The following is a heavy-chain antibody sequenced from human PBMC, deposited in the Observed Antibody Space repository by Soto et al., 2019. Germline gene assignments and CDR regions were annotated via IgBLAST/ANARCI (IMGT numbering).Heavy chain of an antibody. CDR3: TTQGRGTITMIVVGPYDY. V-gene: IGHV3-15*07. J-gene: IGHJ4*02. Sequence: EVQLVESGGGLVKPGGSLRLSCAASGFTFSNAWMNWVRQAPGKGLEWVGRIKSKTDGGTTDYAAPVKGRFTISRDDSKNTQYLQMNSLKTEDTAVYYCTTQGRGTITMIVVGPYDYWGQGTLVTVSS. CDR1: GFTFSNAW. D-gene: IGHD3-22*01. CDR2: IKSKTDGGTT.